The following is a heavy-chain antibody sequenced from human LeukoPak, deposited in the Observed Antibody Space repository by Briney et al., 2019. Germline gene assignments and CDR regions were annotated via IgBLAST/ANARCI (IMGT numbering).Heavy chain of an antibody. V-gene: IGHV1-8*03. D-gene: IGHD3-22*01. CDR1: GYTFTSYD. CDR3: ARGGYYDSSGYYWTVDY. Sequence: ASVKVSCKASGYTFTSYDINWVRQATGPGLEWMGWMNPNSGNTGYAQKFQGRVTITRNTSISTAYMELSSLRSEDTAVYYCARGGYYDSSGYYWTVDYWGQGTLVTVSS. J-gene: IGHJ4*02. CDR2: MNPNSGNT.